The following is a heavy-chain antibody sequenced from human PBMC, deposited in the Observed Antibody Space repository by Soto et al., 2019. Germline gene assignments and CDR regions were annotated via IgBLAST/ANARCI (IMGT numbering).Heavy chain of an antibody. CDR1: GFTFSSYA. V-gene: IGHV3-23*01. Sequence: GGSLRLSCAASGFTFSSYAMSWVRQAPGKGLEWVSVISGSGGSTDYADSVKGRFTISRDNSKNTLYLQINSLRAEDTAVYYCANHLSKVTKYYFDFWGPGTLVTVSS. CDR3: ANHLSKVTKYYFDF. D-gene: IGHD4-17*01. CDR2: ISGSGGST. J-gene: IGHJ4*02.